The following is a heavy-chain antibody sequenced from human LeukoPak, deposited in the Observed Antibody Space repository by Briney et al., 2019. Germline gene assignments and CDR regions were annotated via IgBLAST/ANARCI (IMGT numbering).Heavy chain of an antibody. CDR1: GYTFTGYY. D-gene: IGHD2-2*01. J-gene: IGHJ5*02. V-gene: IGHV1-2*02. CDR2: INPNSGGT. CDR3: ARDGVPGYQLLVSNWFDP. Sequence: ASVTVSCMASGYTFTGYYMHWVRQAPGRGLEWMGWINPNSGGTNYAQKFQGRVTMTRETSSSTAYMELSRLTSDDTAVHDCARDGVPGYQLLVSNWFDPWGQGTLVTVSS.